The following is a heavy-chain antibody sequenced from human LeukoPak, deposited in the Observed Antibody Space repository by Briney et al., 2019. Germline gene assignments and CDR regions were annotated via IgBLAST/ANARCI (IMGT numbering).Heavy chain of an antibody. D-gene: IGHD3-10*01. J-gene: IGHJ6*03. V-gene: IGHV4-34*01. CDR3: ARGYYYYYMDV. CDR1: GGSFSGYY. Sequence: SETLSLTCAVYGGSFSGYYWSWIRQPPGKGLEWIGEINHSGSTNYNPSLKSRVTISVDTSKNQFSLKLSSVTAADTAVYYCARGYYYYYMDVWGKGTTVTVSS. CDR2: INHSGST.